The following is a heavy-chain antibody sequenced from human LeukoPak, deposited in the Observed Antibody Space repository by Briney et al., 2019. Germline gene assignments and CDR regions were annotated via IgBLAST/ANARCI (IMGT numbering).Heavy chain of an antibody. CDR3: AKLWGQSPYYYYMDV. CDR1: GFTFSNYG. Sequence: GGSLRLSCAASGFTFSNYGMSWVRQAPGKGLGWVSVTSGSGASSGNTYYADSVKGRFTISRDNSKNTLYLQMNSLRAEDTAVYYCAKLWGQSPYYYYMDVWGKGTTVTVSS. J-gene: IGHJ6*03. CDR2: TSGSGASSGNT. V-gene: IGHV3-23*01. D-gene: IGHD3-16*01.